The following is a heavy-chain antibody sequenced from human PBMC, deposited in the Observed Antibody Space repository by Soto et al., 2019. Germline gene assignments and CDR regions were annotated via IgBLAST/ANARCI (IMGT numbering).Heavy chain of an antibody. CDR1: GGSITRGTYY. Sequence: QVLLQESGPGLVKASQTLSLTCTASGGSITRGTYYWGWIGQPPGKGLEWIGYIQDSGSNYYNPSLKSRAAISVDTSKNQFSLRLNSVTAADTAVYYCARGYYDILTGPRGHFDYWGQGSLVTVSS. CDR3: ARGYYDILTGPRGHFDY. CDR2: IQDSGSN. V-gene: IGHV4-30-4*01. D-gene: IGHD3-9*01. J-gene: IGHJ4*02.